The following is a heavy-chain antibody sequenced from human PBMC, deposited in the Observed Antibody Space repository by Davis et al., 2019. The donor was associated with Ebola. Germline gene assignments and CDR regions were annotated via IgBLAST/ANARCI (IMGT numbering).Heavy chain of an antibody. J-gene: IGHJ4*02. CDR3: AREGITMVRGVSQPFDY. CDR1: GYTFTSYG. V-gene: IGHV1-18*01. D-gene: IGHD3-10*01. Sequence: AASVKVSCKASGYTFTSYGMSWVRQAPGQGLEWMGWISAYNGNTNYAQKLQGRVTMTTDTSTSTAYMELRSLRSDDTAVYYCAREGITMVRGVSQPFDYWGQGTLVTVSS. CDR2: ISAYNGNT.